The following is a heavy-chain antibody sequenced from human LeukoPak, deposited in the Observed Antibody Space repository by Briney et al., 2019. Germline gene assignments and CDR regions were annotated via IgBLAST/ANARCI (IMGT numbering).Heavy chain of an antibody. CDR2: IYTSGST. D-gene: IGHD3-9*01. J-gene: IGHJ6*02. CDR3: ARDRTRLVYYYYGMDV. CDR1: GGSISSYY. V-gene: IGHV4-4*07. Sequence: SQTLSLTCSVSGGSISSYYWNWIPQPAGKGLEWIGRIYTSGSTNYNPSLKSRVTMSVDTSKNQFSLKLSSVTAADTAVYYCARDRTRLVYYYYGMDVWGQGTTVTVSS.